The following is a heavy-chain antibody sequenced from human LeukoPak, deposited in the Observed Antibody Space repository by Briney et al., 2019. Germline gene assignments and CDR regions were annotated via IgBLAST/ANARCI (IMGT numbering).Heavy chain of an antibody. CDR3: ARGLGYCSGGSCYPWWFDP. J-gene: IGHJ5*02. CDR2: INGDGSST. CDR1: GFTFSSYW. Sequence: GGSLRLSCAASGFTFSSYWMHWVRQAPGKGLVWVSRINGDGSSTSYADSVKGRFTISRDNAKNTLYLQMNSLRAEDTAVYYCARGLGYCSGGSCYPWWFDPWGQGTLVTVSS. D-gene: IGHD2-15*01. V-gene: IGHV3-74*01.